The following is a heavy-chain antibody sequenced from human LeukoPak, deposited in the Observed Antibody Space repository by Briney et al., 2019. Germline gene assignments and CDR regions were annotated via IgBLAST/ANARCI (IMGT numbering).Heavy chain of an antibody. Sequence: SVKVSCKASGGTFSSYAISWVRQAPGQGLEWMGGIIPIFGTANYAQKFQGRVAITADESTSTAYMELSSLRSEDTAVYYCASAKGWLQFPPFDYWGQGTLVTVSS. CDR1: GGTFSSYA. V-gene: IGHV1-69*13. D-gene: IGHD5-24*01. J-gene: IGHJ4*02. CDR2: IIPIFGTA. CDR3: ASAKGWLQFPPFDY.